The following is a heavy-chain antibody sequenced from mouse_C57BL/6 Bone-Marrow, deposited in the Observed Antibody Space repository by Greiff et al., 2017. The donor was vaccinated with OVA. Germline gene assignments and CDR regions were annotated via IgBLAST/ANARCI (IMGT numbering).Heavy chain of an antibody. CDR2: IRNKANGYTT. J-gene: IGHJ3*01. CDR1: GFTFTDYY. CDR3: ATSLWLPRRAFAY. Sequence: EVQRVESGGGLVQPGGSLSLSCAASGFTFTDYYMSWVRQPPGKALEWLGFIRNKANGYTTEYSASVKGRFTISRDNSQSILYLQMNALRAEDSATYYCATSLWLPRRAFAYWGQGTLVTVSA. D-gene: IGHD2-2*01. V-gene: IGHV7-3*01.